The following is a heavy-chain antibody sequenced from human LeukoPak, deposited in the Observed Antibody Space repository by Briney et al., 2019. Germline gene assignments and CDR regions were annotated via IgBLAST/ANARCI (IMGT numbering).Heavy chain of an antibody. Sequence: PGGSLRLSCAASGFTFSSYSMNWVRQAPGKGLEWVSSISSRSSYIDYADSLKGRFTISRDNAKNSLYLQMNSLRAEDTAVYYCARFRGAADNYGPIDYWAQGILVTVST. J-gene: IGHJ4*02. CDR3: ARFRGAADNYGPIDY. CDR1: GFTFSSYS. D-gene: IGHD4-17*01. CDR2: ISSRSSYI. V-gene: IGHV3-21*01.